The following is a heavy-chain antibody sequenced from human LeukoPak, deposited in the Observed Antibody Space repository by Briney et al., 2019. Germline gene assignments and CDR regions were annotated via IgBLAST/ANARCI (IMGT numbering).Heavy chain of an antibody. D-gene: IGHD6-13*01. Sequence: PGGSLRLSCAASGFTFSSYAMSWVRQAPGKGLEWVSAISGSGGSTYYADSVKGRFTISRDNAKNSLYLQMNSLRAEDTAVYYCARAKRQQLFDYWGQGTLVTVSS. CDR1: GFTFSSYA. CDR2: ISGSGGST. CDR3: ARAKRQQLFDY. V-gene: IGHV3-23*01. J-gene: IGHJ4*02.